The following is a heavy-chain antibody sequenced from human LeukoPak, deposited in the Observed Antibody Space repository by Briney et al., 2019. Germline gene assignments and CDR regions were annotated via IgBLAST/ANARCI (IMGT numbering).Heavy chain of an antibody. V-gene: IGHV3-53*04. J-gene: IGHJ4*02. CDR1: GFTVSTNY. CDR3: ARVAPGYTYAYGAPYYFDN. CDR2: IYSGGIT. Sequence: GGSLRLSCVASGFTVSTNYMSWVRQAPGKGLEWVSVIYSGGITYYADSVKGRFTISRHESKNTVYLKMNSLRAEDTALYYCARVAPGYTYAYGAPYYFDNWGQGTLVTVSS. D-gene: IGHD5-18*01.